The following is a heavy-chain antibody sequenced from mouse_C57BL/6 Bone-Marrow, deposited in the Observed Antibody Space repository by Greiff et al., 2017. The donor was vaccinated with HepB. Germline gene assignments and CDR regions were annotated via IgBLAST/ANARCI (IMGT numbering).Heavy chain of an antibody. V-gene: IGHV1-81*01. CDR1: GYTFTSYG. Sequence: QVHVKQSGAELARPGASVKLSCKASGYTFTSYGISWVKQRTGQGLEWIGEIYPRSGNTYYNEKFKGKATLTADKSSSTAYMELRSLTSEDSAVYFCARWGSFGFDYWGQGTTLTVSS. CDR3: ARWGSFGFDY. CDR2: IYPRSGNT. D-gene: IGHD6-1*01. J-gene: IGHJ2*01.